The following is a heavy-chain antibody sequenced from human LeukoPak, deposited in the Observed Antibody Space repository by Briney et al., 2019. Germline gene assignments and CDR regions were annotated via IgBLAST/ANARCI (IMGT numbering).Heavy chain of an antibody. D-gene: IGHD2-2*01. CDR2: IYYSGST. V-gene: IGHV4-59*06. CDR3: AVMSLPAATYYFDY. CDR1: GDSISSYY. Sequence: SETLSLTCTVSGDSISSYYWSWIRQHPGKGLEWIGYIYYSGSTYYNPSLKSRVTISVDTSKNQFSLKLSSVTAADTAVYYCAVMSLPAATYYFDYWGQGTLVTVSS. J-gene: IGHJ4*02.